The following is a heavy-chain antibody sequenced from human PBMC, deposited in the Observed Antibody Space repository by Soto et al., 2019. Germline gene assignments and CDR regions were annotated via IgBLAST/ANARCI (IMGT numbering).Heavy chain of an antibody. J-gene: IGHJ4*02. V-gene: IGHV4-39*01. CDR1: GGSISNSNYY. Sequence: SETQSLTCPFSGGSISNSNYYWGWIRQPPGKGLEWIGSIYYSGSTYYNPSLKSRVTISVDTSKNQFSLNLRSVTAADTAVYYCARQIYDFVWGTYRPFYFDYWGQGTLVTVSS. D-gene: IGHD3-16*02. CDR3: ARQIYDFVWGTYRPFYFDY. CDR2: IYYSGST.